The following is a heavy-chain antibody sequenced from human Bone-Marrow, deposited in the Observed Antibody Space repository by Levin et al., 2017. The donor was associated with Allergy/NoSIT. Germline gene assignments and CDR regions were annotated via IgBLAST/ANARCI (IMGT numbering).Heavy chain of an antibody. CDR1: GDTFIAYG. Sequence: VASVKVSCKLSGDTFIAYGISWVRQAPGQGLEWMGWIRVDNDNTNYAQRFQGRVTMTTDTSTSTAYMELRSLRSDDTAVYYCAVGPHTVTTMYYFDYWGQGTLVTVSS. CDR2: IRVDNDNT. D-gene: IGHD4-17*01. CDR3: AVGPHTVTTMYYFDY. J-gene: IGHJ4*02. V-gene: IGHV1-18*01.